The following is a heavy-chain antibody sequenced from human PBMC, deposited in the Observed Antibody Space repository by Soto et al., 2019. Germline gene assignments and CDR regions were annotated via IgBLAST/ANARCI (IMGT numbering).Heavy chain of an antibody. D-gene: IGHD2-8*01. CDR2: IRDSGST. V-gene: IGHV4-31*03. CDR3: ARAMANYFDY. Sequence: QVQLQESGPGLVKPSQTLSVTCTVSGGSVSSDDYSWSWIRQHPGKGLEWIGYIRDSGSTYYNPSLEGRVPISVDTSKNQFSLRLRSVTAADTAVYYCARAMANYFDYWGQGTLVTASS. CDR1: GGSVSSDDYS. J-gene: IGHJ4*02.